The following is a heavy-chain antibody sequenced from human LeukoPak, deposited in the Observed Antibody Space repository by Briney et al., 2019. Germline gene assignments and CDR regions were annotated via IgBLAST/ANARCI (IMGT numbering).Heavy chain of an antibody. D-gene: IGHD4-23*01. V-gene: IGHV4-38-2*02. CDR1: GYSISSGYY. J-gene: IGHJ4*02. CDR2: IYHSGST. CDR3: ARVRWSSGGLYYFDY. Sequence: SETLSLTCTVSGYSISSGYYWGWIRQPPGKGLEWIGSIYHSGSTYYNPSLKSRVTISVDTSKNQFSLKLSSVTAADTAVYYCARVRWSSGGLYYFDYWGQGTLVTVSS.